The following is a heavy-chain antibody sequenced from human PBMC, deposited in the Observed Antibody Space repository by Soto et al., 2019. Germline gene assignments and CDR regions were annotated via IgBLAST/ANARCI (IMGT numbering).Heavy chain of an antibody. Sequence: EVQLVESGGGLVQPGGSLKLSCAASGFTFSGSAMHWVRQASGKGLEWVGRIRSKANSYATAYAASVKGRFTISRDDSKNTAYLQMNSLKTEDTAVYYCTRSIAAREIDYWGQGTLVTVSS. J-gene: IGHJ4*02. CDR1: GFTFSGSA. CDR2: IRSKANSYAT. D-gene: IGHD6-6*01. CDR3: TRSIAAREIDY. V-gene: IGHV3-73*02.